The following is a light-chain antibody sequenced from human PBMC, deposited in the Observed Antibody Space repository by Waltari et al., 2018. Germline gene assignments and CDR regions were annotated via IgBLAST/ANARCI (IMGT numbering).Light chain of an antibody. Sequence: DIQMTQSPSSLSDSVGDRVTITCRASQSISSYLNWYQQKPGNAPKLLIYAASSLQSGVPSRFSGSGSGTDFTLTISSLQPEDFATYYCQQSYSTPYTFGQGTKLEIK. J-gene: IGKJ2*01. CDR1: QSISSY. CDR3: QQSYSTPYT. CDR2: AAS. V-gene: IGKV1-39*01.